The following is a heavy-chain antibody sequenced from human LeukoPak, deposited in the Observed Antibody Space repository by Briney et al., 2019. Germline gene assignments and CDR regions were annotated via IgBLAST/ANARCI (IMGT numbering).Heavy chain of an antibody. CDR1: GYTFSDFG. V-gene: IGHV1-18*01. CDR3: ARDHPAYCGGDCFKYYYDS. J-gene: IGHJ4*02. D-gene: IGHD2-21*02. CDR2: VATFNPTT. Sequence: ASVKVSCRVSGYTFSDFGIAWVRQAPGQGLEWIGWVATFNPTTNYAQKFQGRVSMTTDISTSTAYMELRGLTSDDTAVYYCARDHPAYCGGDCFKYYYDSWGQGTHVTVSS.